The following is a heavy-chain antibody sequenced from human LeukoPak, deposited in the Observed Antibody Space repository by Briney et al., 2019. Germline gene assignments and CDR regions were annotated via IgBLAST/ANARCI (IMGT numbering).Heavy chain of an antibody. D-gene: IGHD3-10*01. V-gene: IGHV3-38-3*01. CDR2: ISGGDT. Sequence: PGGSLRLSCAASGFTVSSSEMSWVRQPAGKGLEWVSFISGGDTYCADSRKGRFTISRDNSKNTLHLQMKSLRAEDTAVYYCAKVGDYYGSGSYSTLIYYYYYMDVWGKGTTVTISS. CDR1: GFTVSSSE. CDR3: AKVGDYYGSGSYSTLIYYYYYMDV. J-gene: IGHJ6*03.